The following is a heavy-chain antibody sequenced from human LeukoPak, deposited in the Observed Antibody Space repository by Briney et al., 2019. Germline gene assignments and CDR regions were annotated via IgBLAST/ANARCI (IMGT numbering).Heavy chain of an antibody. CDR1: GGTFSSYA. V-gene: IGHV1-69*04. CDR3: ARRSSGWDAFDI. CDR2: IIPILGIA. D-gene: IGHD6-19*01. J-gene: IGHJ3*02. Sequence: GSSVKVSCKASGGTFSSYAISWVRQAPGQGLEWMGRIIPILGIANYAQKFQGRVTITADKSTSTAYMELSSLRSEVTAVYYCARRSSGWDAFDIWGQGTMVTVSS.